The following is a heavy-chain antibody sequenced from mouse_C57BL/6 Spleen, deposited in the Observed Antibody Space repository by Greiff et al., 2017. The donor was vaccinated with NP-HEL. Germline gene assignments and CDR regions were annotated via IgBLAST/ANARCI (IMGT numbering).Heavy chain of an antibody. CDR1: GFNITDDY. CDR3: TPLGNYGAMDY. CDR2: IDPENGDT. D-gene: IGHD2-1*01. Sequence: EVQLQQSGAELVRPGASVKLSCTASGFNITDDYMHWVKQRPEQGLEWIGWIDPENGDTEYASKFQGKATITADTSSNTAYLQLSSLTSEDTAVYYCTPLGNYGAMDYWGQGTSVTVSA. J-gene: IGHJ4*01. V-gene: IGHV14-4*01.